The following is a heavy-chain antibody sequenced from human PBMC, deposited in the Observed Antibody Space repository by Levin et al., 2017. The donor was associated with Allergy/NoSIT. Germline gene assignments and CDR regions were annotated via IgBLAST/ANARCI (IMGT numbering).Heavy chain of an antibody. D-gene: IGHD2-2*01. V-gene: IGHV1-2*02. CDR2: INPNSGGT. CDR1: GYTFTGYY. J-gene: IGHJ4*02. Sequence: ASVKVSYKASGYTFTGYYMHWVRQAPGQGLGWMGWINPNSGGTNYALKFQGRVTMTRDTSISTAYMELSRLRSDDTAVYYCARGAPAAITTSDYWGQGTLVTVSS. CDR3: ARGAPAAITTSDY.